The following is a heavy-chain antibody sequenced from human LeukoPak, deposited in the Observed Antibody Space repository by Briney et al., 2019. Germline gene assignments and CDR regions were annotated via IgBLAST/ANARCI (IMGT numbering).Heavy chain of an antibody. CDR2: IYTSGST. V-gene: IGHV4-61*02. CDR3: AREMYYYDSSGYYQYYYYYYMDV. J-gene: IGHJ6*03. Sequence: SQTLSLTCTVPGGSISSGSYYWSWIRQPAGKGLEWIGRIYTSGSTNYNPSLKSRVTISVDTSKNQFSLKLSSVTAADTAVYYCAREMYYYDSSGYYQYYYYYYMDVWGKGTTVTVSS. CDR1: GGSISSGSYY. D-gene: IGHD3-22*01.